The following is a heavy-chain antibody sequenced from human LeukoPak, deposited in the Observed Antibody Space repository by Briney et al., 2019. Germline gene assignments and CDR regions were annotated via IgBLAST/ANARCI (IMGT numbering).Heavy chain of an antibody. D-gene: IGHD5-24*01. CDR2: ISHDGRTK. CDR3: ARPSPPGDGYNPPDH. V-gene: IGHV3-30*04. J-gene: IGHJ4*02. Sequence: PGGSPRLSCVVSGFNFDNFAMHWVRQPLGKGLEWVAVISHDGRTKYYADSMKGRITISRDNSKNTLFLQMNNLRSEDTAVYFCARPSPPGDGYNPPDHWGQGTLVTVSS. CDR1: GFNFDNFA.